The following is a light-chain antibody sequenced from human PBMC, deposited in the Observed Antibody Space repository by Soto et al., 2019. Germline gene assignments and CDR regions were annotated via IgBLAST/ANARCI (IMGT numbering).Light chain of an antibody. Sequence: QLVLTQSPSASASLGASVKLTCTLSRGNSSYAIAWHQKQPGKGPRYLMDLNNDGSHSKWDGIPDRFSGSSSGAERYLIISSLQSEDEADYYCQTWGTGFQVFGGGTKLTVL. CDR1: RGNSSYA. CDR2: LNNDGSH. CDR3: QTWGTGFQV. V-gene: IGLV4-69*01. J-gene: IGLJ2*01.